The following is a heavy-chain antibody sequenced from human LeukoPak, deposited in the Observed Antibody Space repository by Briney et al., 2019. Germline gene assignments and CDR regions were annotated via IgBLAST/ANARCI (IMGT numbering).Heavy chain of an antibody. J-gene: IGHJ6*03. CDR2: ISAYNGNT. CDR3: ARELVYYMDV. Sequence: ASVKVSCKTSGYSFSTYGISWVRQAPGQGLEWMGWISAYNGNTNYAQKLQGRVTMTTDTSTSTAYMELRSLRSDDTAVYYCARELVYYMDVWGKGTTVTVSS. V-gene: IGHV1-18*01. D-gene: IGHD6-6*01. CDR1: GYSFSTYG.